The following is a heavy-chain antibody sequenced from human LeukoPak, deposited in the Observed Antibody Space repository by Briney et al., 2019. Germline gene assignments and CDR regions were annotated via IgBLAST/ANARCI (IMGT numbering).Heavy chain of an antibody. J-gene: IGHJ5*02. D-gene: IGHD2-2*01. CDR3: ARRLTQYDCFDP. V-gene: IGHV6-1*01. Sequence: SQTLSLTCAVSGDSVSSNSVTWNWIRQSPSRGLEWLGRTYYRSTWYNDYAVSVKGRITVNPDTSKNQFSLHLNSVTPEDTAVYYCARRLTQYDCFDPWGQGILVTVSS. CDR2: TYYRSTWYN. CDR1: GDSVSSNSVT.